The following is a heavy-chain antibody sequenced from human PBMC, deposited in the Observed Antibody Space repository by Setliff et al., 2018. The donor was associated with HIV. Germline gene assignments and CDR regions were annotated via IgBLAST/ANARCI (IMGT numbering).Heavy chain of an antibody. D-gene: IGHD3-3*01. CDR1: GFTFNSYG. CDR3: VKDVVKFWSGSGALDF. J-gene: IGHJ4*02. V-gene: IGHV3-33*06. Sequence: GGSLRLSCAASGFTFNSYGIHWVRQAPGKGLEWVALIWYDASKKEYAESVKGRFNILRDDSKKTVDLQMNSLRTDDTAVYYCVKDVVKFWSGSGALDFWGPGTLVTVSS. CDR2: IWYDASKK.